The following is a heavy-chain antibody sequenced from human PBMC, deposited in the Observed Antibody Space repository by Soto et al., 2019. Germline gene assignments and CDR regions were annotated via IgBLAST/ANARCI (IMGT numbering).Heavy chain of an antibody. V-gene: IGHV4-61*01. CDR2: IYYSGST. J-gene: IGHJ6*02. D-gene: IGHD3-10*01. Sequence: PSQTLSLPCTVCGSSVSSGSYYWSWIRQPPGKGLEWIGYIYYSGSTNYNPTLKRRFTLFVYSSNTQSPLKLSSVTAADTAVYYCARDPSQGPGRNCYYYYCMDGCRQGTRGTVPS. CDR1: GSSVSSGSYY. CDR3: ARDPSQGPGRNCYYYYCMDG.